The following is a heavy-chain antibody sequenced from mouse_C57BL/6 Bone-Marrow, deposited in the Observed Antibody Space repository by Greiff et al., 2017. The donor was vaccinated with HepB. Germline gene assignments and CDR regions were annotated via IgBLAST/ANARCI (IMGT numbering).Heavy chain of an antibody. CDR2: IDPENGDT. V-gene: IGHV14-4*01. Sequence: EVQLQQSGAELVRPGASVKLSCTASGFNIKDYYMHWVKQRPEQGLEWIGWIDPENGDTKYAPKFQGKATITADKSSNTAYLQLSSLTSEDTAVYYCTTRIGSRYFDDWGKGTTLTVSS. CDR3: TTRIGSRYFDD. CDR1: GFNIKDYY. J-gene: IGHJ2*01. D-gene: IGHD1-1*01.